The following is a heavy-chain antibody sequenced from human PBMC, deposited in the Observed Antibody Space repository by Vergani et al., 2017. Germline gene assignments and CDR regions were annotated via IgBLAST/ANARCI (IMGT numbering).Heavy chain of an antibody. J-gene: IGHJ4*02. D-gene: IGHD2-21*02. Sequence: QVQLVESAGGVVQPGGSLRLSCAASGFTFSNFGMHWIPPAPGKGLEWLAYIGKDGINTRYRDAVKGRFTVSRDNSKDILYLQMERLRSEDTALYYCANYLRDSTDGLPDSWGPGTLVIVSS. V-gene: IGHV3-30*02. CDR3: ANYLRDSTDGLPDS. CDR2: IGKDGINT. CDR1: GFTFSNFG.